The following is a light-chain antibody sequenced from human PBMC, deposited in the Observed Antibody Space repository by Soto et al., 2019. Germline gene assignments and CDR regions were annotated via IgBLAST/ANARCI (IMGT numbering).Light chain of an antibody. V-gene: IGLV2-14*01. CDR2: DVS. CDR1: SSDVGGYNY. Sequence: QSALTQPASVSGSPGQSITISCTGTSSDVGGYNYVSWYQEHPGKAPKLMIYDVSNRPSGVSNRFSGSKSGNTASLTISELQAEXDTDYYFSSYTSDTTYVFGTGTNVTV. CDR3: SSYTSDTTYV. J-gene: IGLJ1*01.